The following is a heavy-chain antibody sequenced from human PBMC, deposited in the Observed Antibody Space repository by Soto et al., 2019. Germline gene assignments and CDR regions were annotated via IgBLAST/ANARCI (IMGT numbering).Heavy chain of an antibody. J-gene: IGHJ4*02. Sequence: PSETLSLTCTVSGGSSSPYYLSWIRQPPGKGLEWIGYIYSFGSTNYNASLESRVSMSVDTSKNQVSLKLTSVTAADTAVYFCARHRSTVSLLDYWGLGTLVTVSS. CDR1: GGSSSPYY. V-gene: IGHV4-59*08. CDR2: IYSFGST. CDR3: ARHRSTVSLLDY. D-gene: IGHD2-2*01.